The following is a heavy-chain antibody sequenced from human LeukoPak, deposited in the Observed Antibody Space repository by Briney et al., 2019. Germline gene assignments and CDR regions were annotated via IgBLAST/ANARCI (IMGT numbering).Heavy chain of an antibody. CDR2: INHRGRT. J-gene: IGHJ6*03. V-gene: IGHV4-34*01. CDR1: GGSFSGYY. Sequence: SETLSLTCAVYGGSFSGYYWSWLRQPPGKGLEWLGEINHRGRTNYNPPLKRRLTLSVDTSKHQFCLKLSSMTAADTAVYYCARGSSRSYQEVYYLDVWGKGTTVTVSS. CDR3: ARGSSRSYQEVYYLDV. D-gene: IGHD1-26*01.